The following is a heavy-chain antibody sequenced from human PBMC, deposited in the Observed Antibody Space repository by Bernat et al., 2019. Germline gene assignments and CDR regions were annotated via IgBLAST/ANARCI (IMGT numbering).Heavy chain of an antibody. V-gene: IGHV3-49*04. CDR3: TRETKGSSGWLYIAAFDI. D-gene: IGHD6-19*01. J-gene: IGHJ3*02. CDR2: IMSKAYCGTT. Sequence: EVQLVESGGGLVQPGRSLRLSCTASGFTFGDYAMSWVRQAPGKGLEWGGFIMSKAYCGTTEYAASVKGRFNISRDDSKSIAYLQMNSLKTEDTAVYYCTRETKGSSGWLYIAAFDIWGQGTMVTVSS. CDR1: GFTFGDYA.